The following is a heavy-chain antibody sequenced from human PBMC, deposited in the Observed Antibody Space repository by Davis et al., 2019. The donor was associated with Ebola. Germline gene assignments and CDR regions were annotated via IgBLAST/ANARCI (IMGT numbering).Heavy chain of an antibody. D-gene: IGHD6-13*01. CDR3: ARGSSSWYLGYYGMDV. CDR2: IYNGGST. V-gene: IGHV3-53*01. Sequence: GESLKISCAASGFTVSSNYMSWVRQAPGKGLEWVSVIYNGGSTYCADSVKGRFTISRDNAKNSLYLQMNSLRDEDTAVYYCARGSSSWYLGYYGMDVWGQGTTVTVSS. J-gene: IGHJ6*02. CDR1: GFTVSSNY.